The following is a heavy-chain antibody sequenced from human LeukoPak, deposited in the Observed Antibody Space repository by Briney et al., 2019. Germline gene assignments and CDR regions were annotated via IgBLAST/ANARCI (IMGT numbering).Heavy chain of an antibody. CDR1: GYTFTSYG. CDR2: ISAYNGNT. V-gene: IGHV1-18*01. D-gene: IGHD3-22*01. J-gene: IGHJ4*02. CDR3: ARAGYYDSSGFGAPGDY. Sequence: ASVKVSCKASGYTFTSYGISWVRQAPGQGLEWMGWISAYNGNTNYVQKLQGRVTMTTGTSTSTAYMELRSLRSDDTAVYYCARAGYYDSSGFGAPGDYWGQGTLVTVSS.